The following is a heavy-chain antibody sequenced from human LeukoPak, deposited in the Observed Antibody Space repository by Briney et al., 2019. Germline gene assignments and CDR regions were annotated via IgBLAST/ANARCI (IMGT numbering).Heavy chain of an antibody. CDR1: GFTFSSYS. CDR2: ISSSSSTI. V-gene: IGHV3-48*01. Sequence: GGSLRLSCAASGFTFSSYSMNWVRQAPGQGLEWVSYISSSSSTIYYADSVKGRFTISTDNAKNSLYLQMNSLRAEDTAVYYCARAHHRRVYDYVWGSYPYWGQGTLVTVSS. D-gene: IGHD3-16*02. J-gene: IGHJ4*02. CDR3: ARAHHRRVYDYVWGSYPY.